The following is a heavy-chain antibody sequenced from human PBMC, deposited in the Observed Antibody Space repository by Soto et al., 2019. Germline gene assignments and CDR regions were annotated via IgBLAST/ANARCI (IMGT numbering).Heavy chain of an antibody. CDR2: ISWNSGSI. V-gene: IGHV3-9*01. CDR3: AKGGHYDFWSGRTFDY. CDR1: GFTFDDYA. J-gene: IGHJ4*02. Sequence: GGSLRLSCAASGFTFDDYAMHWVRQAPGKGLEWVSGISWNSGSIGYADSVKGRFTISRDNAKNSLFLQMNSLRAEDTALYYCAKGGHYDFWSGRTFDYWGQGTLVTVSS. D-gene: IGHD3-3*01.